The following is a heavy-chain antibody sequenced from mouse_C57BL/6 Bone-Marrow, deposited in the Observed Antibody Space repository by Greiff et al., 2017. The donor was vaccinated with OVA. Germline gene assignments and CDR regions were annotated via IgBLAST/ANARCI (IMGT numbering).Heavy chain of an antibody. Sequence: EVKLVEPGGGLVKPGGSLKLSCAASGFTFSSYAMSWVRQTPEKRLEWVATISDGGSYTYYPDNVKGRFTITRDKAKNNLYLQMSHLKSEDTAMYYCARDEAPYYDDAPFAYWGQGTLVTVSA. D-gene: IGHD2-4*01. J-gene: IGHJ3*01. V-gene: IGHV5-4*01. CDR2: ISDGGSYT. CDR1: GFTFSSYA. CDR3: ARDEAPYYDDAPFAY.